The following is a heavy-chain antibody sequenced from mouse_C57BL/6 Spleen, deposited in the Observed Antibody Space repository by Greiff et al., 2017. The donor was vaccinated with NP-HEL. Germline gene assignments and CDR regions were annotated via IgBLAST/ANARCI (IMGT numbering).Heavy chain of an antibody. J-gene: IGHJ3*01. CDR2: ISSGSSTI. V-gene: IGHV5-17*01. CDR1: GFTFSDYG. CDR3: ARGNDFFFAY. Sequence: EVKLMESRGGLVKPGGSLKLSCAASGFTFSDYGMHWVRQAPEKGLEWVAYISSGSSTIYYADTVKGRFTISRDNAKNTLFLQMTSLRSEDTAMYYCARGNDFFFAYWGQGTLVTVSA. D-gene: IGHD2-12*01.